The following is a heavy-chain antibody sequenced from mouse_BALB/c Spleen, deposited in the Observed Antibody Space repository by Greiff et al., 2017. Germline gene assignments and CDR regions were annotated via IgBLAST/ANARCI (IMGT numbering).Heavy chain of an antibody. CDR1: GDSITSGY. CDR2: ISYSGST. J-gene: IGHJ1*01. D-gene: IGHD1-1*01. Sequence: EVQRVESGPSLVKPSQTLSLTCSVTGDSITSGYWNWIRKFPGNKLEYMGYISYSGSTYYNPSLKSRISITRDTSKNQYYLQLNSVTTEDTATYYCARYPTTVVAYWYFDVWGAGTTVTVSS. CDR3: ARYPTTVVAYWYFDV. V-gene: IGHV3-8*02.